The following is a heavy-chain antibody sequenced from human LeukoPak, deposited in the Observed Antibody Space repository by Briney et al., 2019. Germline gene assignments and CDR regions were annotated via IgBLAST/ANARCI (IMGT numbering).Heavy chain of an antibody. J-gene: IGHJ4*02. CDR2: IKSKTDGETT. D-gene: IGHD3-10*01. Sequence: GGSLRLSCVDSGFTFTNAWMSWVRQAPGKGLEWIGRIKSKTDGETTNYAELVRGRFTISRDDSKSAVYLQMNSLKIEDTAVYYCTTDLGTYYHGSQRLIPIDYWGQGTLVTVSS. CDR3: TTDLGTYYHGSQRLIPIDY. CDR1: GFTFTNAW. V-gene: IGHV3-15*01.